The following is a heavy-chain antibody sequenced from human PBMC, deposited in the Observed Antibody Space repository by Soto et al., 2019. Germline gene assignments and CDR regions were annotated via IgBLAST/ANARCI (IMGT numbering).Heavy chain of an antibody. D-gene: IGHD6-19*01. J-gene: IGHJ6*02. CDR3: ARIQGSGWYRAYYYYGMDV. V-gene: IGHV2-26*01. CDR1: GFSLSNARMG. CDR2: IFSNDEK. Sequence: SGPTLVNPTETLTLTCTVSGFSLSNARMGVSWIRQPPGKALEWLAHIFSNDEKSYSTSLKSRLTISKDTSKSQVVLTMTNMDPVDTATYYCARIQGSGWYRAYYYYGMDVWGQGTTVTVSS.